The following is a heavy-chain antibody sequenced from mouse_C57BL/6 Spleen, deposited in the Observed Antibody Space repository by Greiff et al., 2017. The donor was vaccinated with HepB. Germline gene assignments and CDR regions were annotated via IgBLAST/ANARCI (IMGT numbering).Heavy chain of an antibody. CDR2: INPNNGGT. CDR1: GYTFTDYN. D-gene: IGHD2-1*01. CDR3: ARGDGNYASGAMDY. Sequence: EVQLQQSGPELVKPGASVKIPCKASGYTFTDYNMDWVKQSHGKSLEWIGDINPNNGGTIYNQKFKGKATLTVDKSSSTAYMELRSLTSEDTAVYYCARGDGNYASGAMDYWGQGTSVTVSS. V-gene: IGHV1-18*01. J-gene: IGHJ4*01.